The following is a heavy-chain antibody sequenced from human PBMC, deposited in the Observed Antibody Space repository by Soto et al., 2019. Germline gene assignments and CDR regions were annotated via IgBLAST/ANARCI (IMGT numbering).Heavy chain of an antibody. CDR3: ARAWWSSSRWFDP. D-gene: IGHD6-6*01. CDR1: GFTVSSNY. J-gene: IGHJ5*02. V-gene: IGHV3-53*02. Sequence: EVQLVETGGGLIQPGGSLRLSCAVTGFTVSSNYMSWVRQAPGKGPEWVSVIYSGGTTYSADSVKGRFTISRDDSKNTLYLQMNSLRAEDTAVYYCARAWWSSSRWFDPWGQGTLVTVSS. CDR2: IYSGGTT.